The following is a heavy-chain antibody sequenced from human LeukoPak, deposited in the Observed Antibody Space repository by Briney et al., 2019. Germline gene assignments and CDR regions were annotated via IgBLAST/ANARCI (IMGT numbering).Heavy chain of an antibody. J-gene: IGHJ4*02. D-gene: IGHD2/OR15-2a*01. CDR1: GFTFSSSS. CDR3: AREGSIHEDLDY. CDR2: IDPRGRGD. Sequence: PGGSLRLSCAASGFTFSSSSMNCVRQAPGKGLEWVSSIDPRGRGDYYAGSVKGRFTISRDNARSLLYLLMNSLTVGDTGVYYCAREGSIHEDLDYWGQGTLVTVFS. V-gene: IGHV3-21*01.